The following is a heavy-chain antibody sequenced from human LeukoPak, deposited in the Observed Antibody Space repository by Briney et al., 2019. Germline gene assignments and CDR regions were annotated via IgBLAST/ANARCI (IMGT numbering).Heavy chain of an antibody. V-gene: IGHV3-23*01. Sequence: GGSLRLSCAASGFSFNTYAMSWVRQAPGKGLEWVSAISNTGGSTYYADSVRGRFTISRDKSENTLSLQMNSLRAEDTAVYYCAQQVGYCSSGSCYFTYWGQGTLVTVSS. CDR3: AQQVGYCSSGSCYFTY. CDR2: ISNTGGST. J-gene: IGHJ1*01. CDR1: GFSFNTYA. D-gene: IGHD2-15*01.